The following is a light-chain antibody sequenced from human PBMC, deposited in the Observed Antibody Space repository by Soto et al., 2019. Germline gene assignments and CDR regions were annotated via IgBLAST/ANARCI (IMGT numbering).Light chain of an antibody. CDR2: DTS. CDR3: HQRGDWPT. CDR1: QNVNYY. V-gene: IGKV3-11*01. Sequence: EIVVTQSPATLSLSPGDRATLSCRTSQNVNYYLAWYQQKPGQAPGLLIYDTSKRATGIPARFTGSGSGTDFTLTISSLEPEDFAVYYCHQRGDWPTFGGGTKVEI. J-gene: IGKJ4*01.